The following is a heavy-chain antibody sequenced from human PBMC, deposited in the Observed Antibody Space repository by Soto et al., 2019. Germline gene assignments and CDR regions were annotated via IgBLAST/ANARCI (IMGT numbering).Heavy chain of an antibody. J-gene: IGHJ6*02. CDR3: ASGDYYYYYGMDV. Sequence: QLQLQESGSGLVKPSQTLSLTCAVSGGSISSGGYSWSWIRQPPGKGLEWIGYIYHSGSTYYNPSLKSQVTISVDRSKNQFSLKLSSVTAADTAVYYCASGDYYYYYGMDVWGQGTTVTVSS. CDR2: IYHSGST. CDR1: GGSISSGGYS. V-gene: IGHV4-30-2*01.